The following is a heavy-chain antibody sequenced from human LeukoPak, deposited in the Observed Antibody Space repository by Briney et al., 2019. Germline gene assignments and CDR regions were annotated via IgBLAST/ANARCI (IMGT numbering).Heavy chain of an antibody. CDR2: IKQDGSEK. CDR1: GFTFSSYW. D-gene: IGHD6-13*01. J-gene: IGHJ4*02. CDR3: AKSGTRSSWSPRVKTYLDY. Sequence: AGGSLRLSCAASGFTFSSYWMSWVRQAPGKGLEWVANIKQDGSEKYYVDSVKGRFTISRDNSKNTLYLQMNSLRAEDTAVYYCAKSGTRSSWSPRVKTYLDYWGQGTLVTVSS. V-gene: IGHV3-7*01.